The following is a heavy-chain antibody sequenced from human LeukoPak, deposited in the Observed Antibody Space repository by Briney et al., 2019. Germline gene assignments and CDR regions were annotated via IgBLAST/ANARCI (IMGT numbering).Heavy chain of an antibody. CDR2: INPNSGGT. V-gene: IGHV1-2*02. CDR3: ARRLVDSNDGYDV. CDR1: GYTFTVYY. Sequence: ASVKVSCKASGYTFTVYYMHWVRQAPGQGLEWMGWINPNSGGTSYAQIFQDRVTITRDTSISTANMELSRLTSDDTAVYYCARRLVDSNDGYDVWGQGTMVTVSS. J-gene: IGHJ3*01. D-gene: IGHD1-26*01.